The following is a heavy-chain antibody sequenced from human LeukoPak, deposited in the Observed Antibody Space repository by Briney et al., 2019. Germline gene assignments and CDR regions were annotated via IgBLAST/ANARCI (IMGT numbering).Heavy chain of an antibody. CDR2: IYYTGST. CDR1: GDSVSSGSHF. V-gene: IGHV4-61*01. J-gene: IGHJ4*02. Sequence: NPSETLSLTCTVSGDSVSSGSHFWSWIRQPPGKGLEWIAYIYYTGSTNYNPSLKSRVAISVDTSKNQFSLKLTSVTAADTAVYYCARDGNYWGRGTLVTVSS. CDR3: ARDGNY.